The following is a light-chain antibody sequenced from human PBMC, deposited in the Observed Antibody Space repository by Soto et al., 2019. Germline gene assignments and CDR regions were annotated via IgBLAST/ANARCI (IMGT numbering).Light chain of an antibody. CDR2: GAS. Sequence: EIVLTQSPGTLSLSPGERATLSCRASQSVSSSYLAWYQQKPGQAPRLLIYGASNRATGIPDRNSGSGSGTDFTLTISRLEPEDFAVYYCQQYGSSPWTFGQGTKVEIK. CDR1: QSVSSSY. J-gene: IGKJ1*01. CDR3: QQYGSSPWT. V-gene: IGKV3-20*01.